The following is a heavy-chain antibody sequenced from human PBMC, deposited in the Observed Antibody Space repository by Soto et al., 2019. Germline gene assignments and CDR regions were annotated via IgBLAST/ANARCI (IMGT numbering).Heavy chain of an antibody. Sequence: DVQLVESGGGLVQPGRSLRLSCAASGFTFDDYAMHWVRQAPGKGLEWVSGISWNSGSIGYADSVKGRFTISRDNAKNSLYLQMNSLRAEDTALYYCAKDYGYDFTLLDYWGQGTLVTVSS. V-gene: IGHV3-9*01. CDR1: GFTFDDYA. CDR2: ISWNSGSI. J-gene: IGHJ4*02. CDR3: AKDYGYDFTLLDY. D-gene: IGHD3-3*01.